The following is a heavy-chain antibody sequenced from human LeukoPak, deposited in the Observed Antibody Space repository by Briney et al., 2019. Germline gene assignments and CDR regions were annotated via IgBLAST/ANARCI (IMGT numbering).Heavy chain of an antibody. CDR3: ARAYSNTDGFDI. D-gene: IGHD4-11*01. J-gene: IGHJ3*02. V-gene: IGHV1-69*13. CDR1: GGTFSSYA. Sequence: SVKVSCKASGGTFSSYAISWVRQAPGQGLEWMGGIIPIFGTANYAQKFQGRVTITADESTSTAYMELSSLRSEDTALYYCARAYSNTDGFDIWGQGTMVTVSS. CDR2: IIPIFGTA.